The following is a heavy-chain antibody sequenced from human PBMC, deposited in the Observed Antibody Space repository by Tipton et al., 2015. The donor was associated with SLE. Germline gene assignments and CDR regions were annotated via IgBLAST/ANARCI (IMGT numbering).Heavy chain of an antibody. V-gene: IGHV4-59*08. CDR3: ARAEGSWDAFDI. D-gene: IGHD2-15*01. J-gene: IGHJ3*02. CDR1: GGSITSRY. CDR2: IYYSGST. Sequence: GLVKPSGTLSLTCTVSGGSITSRYWNWVRQPPGKGLEWIGYIYYSGSTNYNPSLKSRVTISVDTSKNQFSLKLSSVTAADTAVYYCARAEGSWDAFDIWGQGTMVTVSS.